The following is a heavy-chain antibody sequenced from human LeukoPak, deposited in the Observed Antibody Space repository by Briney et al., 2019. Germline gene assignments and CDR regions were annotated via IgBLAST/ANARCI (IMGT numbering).Heavy chain of an antibody. Sequence: SETLSLTCTVSGGSISSRIYYWAWIRQPPGKGLEWTGSIYYSGSTFYNPSLKSRVTTFVDTSKNQFSLKLSSVTAADTAVYYCARLASSGYYLDYWGQGTLVTVSS. J-gene: IGHJ4*02. D-gene: IGHD3-22*01. CDR3: ARLASSGYYLDY. CDR1: GGSISSRIYY. V-gene: IGHV4-39*01. CDR2: IYYSGST.